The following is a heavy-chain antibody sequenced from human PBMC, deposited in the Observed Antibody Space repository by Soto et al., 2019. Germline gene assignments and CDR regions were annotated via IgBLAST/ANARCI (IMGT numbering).Heavy chain of an antibody. Sequence: QVQLQESGPGLVKPSETLSLTCTVSGGSISSYYWSWIRQPPGKGLEWIGYIYYSGSTNYNPSLKXRXSXSXXPSQYQFPLKLSSVTAADTAVYYCARHGRWHDLDIWGQGTMVTVSS. CDR1: GGSISSYY. CDR2: IYYSGST. D-gene: IGHD1-1*01. J-gene: IGHJ3*02. V-gene: IGHV4-59*08. CDR3: ARHGRWHDLDI.